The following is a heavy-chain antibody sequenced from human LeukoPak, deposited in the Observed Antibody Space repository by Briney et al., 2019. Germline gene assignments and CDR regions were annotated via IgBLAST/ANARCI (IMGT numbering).Heavy chain of an antibody. CDR3: ARVGYGGLPFFDY. J-gene: IGHJ4*02. D-gene: IGHD4-23*01. V-gene: IGHV4-30-4*01. Sequence: SQTLSLTCTVSGGSISSGDYYWSWIRQPPGKGLEWIGYIYYSGRTYYNPSLKSRVTISVDTSKNQFSLKLSSVTVADTAVYYCARVGYGGLPFFDYWGQGTLVTVSS. CDR2: IYYSGRT. CDR1: GGSISSGDYY.